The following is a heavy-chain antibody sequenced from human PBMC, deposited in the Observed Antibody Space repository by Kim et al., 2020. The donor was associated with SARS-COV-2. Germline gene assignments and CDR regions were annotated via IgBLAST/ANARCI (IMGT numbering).Heavy chain of an antibody. V-gene: IGHV1-46*01. J-gene: IGHJ5*02. CDR1: GYTFTSYY. Sequence: ASVKVSCKASGYTFTSYYMHWVRQAPGQGLEWMGIINPSGGSTSYAQKFQGRVTMTRDTSTSTVYMELSSLRSEDTAVYYCARDGARWAVAGTNWFDPWGQGTLVTVSS. D-gene: IGHD6-19*01. CDR3: ARDGARWAVAGTNWFDP. CDR2: INPSGGST.